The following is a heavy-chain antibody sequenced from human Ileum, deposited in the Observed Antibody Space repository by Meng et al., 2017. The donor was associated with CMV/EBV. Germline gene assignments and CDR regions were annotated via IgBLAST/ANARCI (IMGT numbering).Heavy chain of an antibody. CDR2: INDDGSYK. CDR1: GFTFPNYW. CDR3: ARATGWHPDS. D-gene: IGHD6-19*01. V-gene: IGHV3-74*01. J-gene: IGHJ4*02. Sequence: LSCAASGFTFPNYWIHWVSQDPGKGLEWGSRINDDGSYKSDADYVKGRFTIFRDNAKSTLFLQMNSLRAEDTGLYYCARATGWHPDSWGLGTLVTVSS.